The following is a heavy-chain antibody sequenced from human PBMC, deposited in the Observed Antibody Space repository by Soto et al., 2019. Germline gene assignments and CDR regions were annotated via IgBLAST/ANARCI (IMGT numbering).Heavy chain of an antibody. J-gene: IGHJ4*02. CDR2: IYHSGNT. V-gene: IGHV4-4*02. CDR3: ARHIAVPRTRGFDY. CDR1: GGSITTNW. Sequence: QVHLQESGPGLVKPSGTLSLTCAVSGGSITTNWWSWVRQPPGKVLEWIGEIYHSGNTNYNQSIRGRVTISVDKSNNQFSLNLNSVTAANSSIYYCARHIAVPRTRGFDYWSQGNLVTVSS. D-gene: IGHD6-19*01.